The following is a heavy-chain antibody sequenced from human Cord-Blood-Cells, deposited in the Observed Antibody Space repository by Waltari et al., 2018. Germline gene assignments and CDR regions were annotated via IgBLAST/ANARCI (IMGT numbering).Heavy chain of an antibody. V-gene: IGHV1-46*01. Sequence: PGASVKVSCKASGYTFTSYYMHWVRQAPGQGLEWMGIINPSGGSTSYAQKFQGRVTMTRDTSTSTVYMELSSLRSEDTAVYYCARERGYSYGYPRNHYGMDVWGQGTTVTVSS. D-gene: IGHD5-18*01. CDR2: INPSGGST. J-gene: IGHJ6*02. CDR1: GYTFTSYY. CDR3: ARERGYSYGYPRNHYGMDV.